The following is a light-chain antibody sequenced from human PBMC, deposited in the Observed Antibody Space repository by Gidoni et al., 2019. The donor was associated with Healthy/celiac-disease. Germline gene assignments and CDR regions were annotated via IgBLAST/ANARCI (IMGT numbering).Light chain of an antibody. CDR1: KLGDKY. V-gene: IGLV3-1*01. Sequence: PSVSVSPGQTASITCSGDKLGDKYACWYQQKPGQSPVLVIYQDNKRPSGIPERFSGSNSGNTATLTISGTQAMDEADYYCQAWDGVFGGGTKLTVL. CDR2: QDN. J-gene: IGLJ2*01. CDR3: QAWDGV.